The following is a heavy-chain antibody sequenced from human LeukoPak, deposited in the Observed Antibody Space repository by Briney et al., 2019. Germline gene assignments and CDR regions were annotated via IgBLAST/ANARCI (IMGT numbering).Heavy chain of an antibody. J-gene: IGHJ1*01. CDR1: GTSISGPS. CDR3: ALGYCGGGSCYAREYFQH. Sequence: SETLSLTCTVSGTSISGPSWNWIRQPPGQGLEWIGRIYYSAATNYNPSLKGRVTMSIDTSKNQFSLKLSSVTAADTAVYYCALGYCGGGSCYAREYFQHWGQGTLVTVSS. CDR2: IYYSAAT. V-gene: IGHV4-59*08. D-gene: IGHD2-15*01.